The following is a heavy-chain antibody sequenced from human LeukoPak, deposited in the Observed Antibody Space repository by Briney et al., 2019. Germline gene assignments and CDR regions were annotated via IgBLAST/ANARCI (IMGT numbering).Heavy chain of an antibody. CDR3: ARGGKQWRGGNYFDS. D-gene: IGHD6-19*01. J-gene: IGHJ4*02. CDR1: GYTFTDYA. V-gene: IGHV1-3*03. Sequence: GASVKVSCKASGYTFTDYALHWVRQAPGQSLERMGWITTGRGETRYSQEFQRRITFTRDTSASTVYMDLSDLRSEDTAVYYCARGGKQWRGGNYFDSWGQGTLVAVSS. CDR2: ITTGRGET.